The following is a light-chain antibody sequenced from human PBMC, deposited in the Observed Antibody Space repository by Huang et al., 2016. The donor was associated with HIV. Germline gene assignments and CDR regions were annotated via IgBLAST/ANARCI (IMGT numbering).Light chain of an antibody. CDR2: SAS. CDR3: QQYGSSLST. CDR1: QSLGSRY. J-gene: IGKJ2*01. Sequence: EIELTQSPGTLSWSPGERSTLSCRASQSLGSRYLAWYQQKPGQAPRLLIYSASSRATGITDRFSGSGSGTDFTLTISRLEPEDFAVYYWQQYGSSLSTFGQGTKLEIK. V-gene: IGKV3-20*01.